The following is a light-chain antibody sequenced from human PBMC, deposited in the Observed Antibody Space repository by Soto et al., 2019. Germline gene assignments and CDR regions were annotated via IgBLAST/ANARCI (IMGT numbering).Light chain of an antibody. V-gene: IGKV1-39*01. CDR3: QQSYTIPYT. Sequence: DIQMTQSPFSPSASVGDRITITCRASQSISSYLNWYQQKPGKAPKLLIYAASTLQSEVPSRFSGSGSGTDFTLTIRSLQPEDFSTYFSQQSYTIPYTFGQATNLEIK. CDR1: QSISSY. CDR2: AAS. J-gene: IGKJ2*01.